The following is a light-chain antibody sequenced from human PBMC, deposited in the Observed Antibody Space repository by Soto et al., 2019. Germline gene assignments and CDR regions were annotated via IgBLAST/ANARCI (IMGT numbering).Light chain of an antibody. CDR2: TAS. CDR3: QQSYSTPWT. V-gene: IGKV1-39*01. CDR1: QSVNTY. Sequence: DIQMTQSPSSLSASVGDRVTITCRASQSVNTYLNWYQQKPGTAPKLLIYTASSLQSGIPSRFSGSGSETDFTLTISSLQPEDFATYYCQQSYSTPWTFGQGTKVDIK. J-gene: IGKJ1*01.